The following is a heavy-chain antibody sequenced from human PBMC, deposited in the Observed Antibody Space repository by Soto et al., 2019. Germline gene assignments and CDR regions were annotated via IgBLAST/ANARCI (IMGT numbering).Heavy chain of an antibody. V-gene: IGHV4-59*01. D-gene: IGHD3-16*01. Sequence: LSLTCTVSGGSISSYYWSWIRQPPGKGLEWIGYIYYSGSTNYNPSLKSRVTISVGTSKNQFSLKLSSVTAADTAVYYCARMETFGSLNWFDPWGQGTLVTVSS. J-gene: IGHJ5*02. CDR1: GGSISSYY. CDR2: IYYSGST. CDR3: ARMETFGSLNWFDP.